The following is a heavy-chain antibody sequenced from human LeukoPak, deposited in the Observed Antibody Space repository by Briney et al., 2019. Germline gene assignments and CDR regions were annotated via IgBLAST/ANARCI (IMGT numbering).Heavy chain of an antibody. J-gene: IGHJ3*02. CDR1: GGSFSGYY. Sequence: PSETLSLTCAVYGGSFSGYYWSWIRQPPGKGLEWIGEINHSGSTNYNPSLKSRVTISVDTSKNQFSLKLSSVTAADTAVYYCARERITMIVVVHKIAAFDIWGQGTMVTVSS. V-gene: IGHV4-34*01. CDR2: INHSGST. D-gene: IGHD3-22*01. CDR3: ARERITMIVVVHKIAAFDI.